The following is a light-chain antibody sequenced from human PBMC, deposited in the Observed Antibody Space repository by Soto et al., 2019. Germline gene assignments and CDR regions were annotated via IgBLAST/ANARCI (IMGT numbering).Light chain of an antibody. CDR1: QSVSSSY. V-gene: IGKV3-20*01. CDR2: VAS. J-gene: IGKJ4*01. Sequence: EIVLTQSPGTLSLSPGERATLSCRASQSVSSSYFAWYQLKTGQAPRLLIYVASSRATGIPDRFTGSGSGTDFTLTISRLEPEDFAVYYCQQYGSSPLTFGGGTKVEI. CDR3: QQYGSSPLT.